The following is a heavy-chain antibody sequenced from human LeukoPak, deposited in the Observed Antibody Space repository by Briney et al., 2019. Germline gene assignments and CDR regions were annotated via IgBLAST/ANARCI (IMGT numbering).Heavy chain of an antibody. V-gene: IGHV3-23*01. J-gene: IGHJ3*02. Sequence: GGSLRLSCAASGFTFSSYAMSWVRQAPGKGLEWVSAISGSGGSTYYADSVKGRFTISRDNSKNTLYLQMNSLRAEDTAVYYCARAPPGYGDYEVAFDIWGQGTMVTVSS. CDR1: GFTFSSYA. CDR3: ARAPPGYGDYEVAFDI. D-gene: IGHD4-17*01. CDR2: ISGSGGST.